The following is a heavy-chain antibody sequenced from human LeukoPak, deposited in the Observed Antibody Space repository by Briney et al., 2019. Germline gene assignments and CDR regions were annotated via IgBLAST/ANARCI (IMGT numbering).Heavy chain of an antibody. CDR1: GGAIDNYY. Sequence: PSETLSLTCTVSGGAIDNYYWSWIRQPPGKGLEWIGYIYTSGSTNYNPSLESRVTISVDTSKNQFSLDLSSVTAADTAVYYCARQKCTSASCLTKNAFDIWGQGTMVTVSS. CDR3: ARQKCTSASCLTKNAFDI. J-gene: IGHJ3*02. D-gene: IGHD2-2*01. V-gene: IGHV4-4*09. CDR2: IYTSGST.